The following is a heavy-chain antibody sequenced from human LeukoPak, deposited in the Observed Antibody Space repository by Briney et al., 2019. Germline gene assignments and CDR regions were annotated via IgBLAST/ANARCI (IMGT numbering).Heavy chain of an antibody. D-gene: IGHD3-22*01. Sequence: PSETLSLTCAVYGGSFSGYYWSWIRQPPGKGLEWIGEINHSGSTNYNPSHKSRVTISVDTSKNQFSLKLSSVTAADTAVYYCLLGYYQRAFDIWGQGTMVTVSS. CDR1: GGSFSGYY. CDR3: LLGYYQRAFDI. CDR2: INHSGST. V-gene: IGHV4-34*01. J-gene: IGHJ3*02.